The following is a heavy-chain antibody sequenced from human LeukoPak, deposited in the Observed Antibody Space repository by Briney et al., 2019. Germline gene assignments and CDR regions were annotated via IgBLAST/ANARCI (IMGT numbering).Heavy chain of an antibody. CDR3: ATRGSDFWSGFDY. Sequence: ASVKVSCKLSGNTLRELPIQWVRQPGGKGLEWMAGFDPENAEIVYAQNFQGRVTMTEDTSTNTAYMELTSLTSDDTALYYCATRGSDFWSGFDYWGQGTQVTVSS. J-gene: IGHJ4*02. D-gene: IGHD3-3*01. V-gene: IGHV1-24*01. CDR2: FDPENAEI. CDR1: GNTLRELP.